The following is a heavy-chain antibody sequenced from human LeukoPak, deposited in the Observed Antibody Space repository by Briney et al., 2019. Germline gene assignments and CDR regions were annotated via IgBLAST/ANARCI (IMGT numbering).Heavy chain of an antibody. D-gene: IGHD1-7*01. J-gene: IGHJ4*02. CDR3: ARVQSSITGTTWVFDY. V-gene: IGHV1-2*02. CDR2: INPNSGGT. CDR1: GYTFTSYD. Sequence: ASVKVSCKASGYTFTSYDINWVRQAPGQGLEWMGWINPNSGGTNYAQKFQGRVTMTRDTSISTAYMELSRLRSDDTAVYYCARVQSSITGTTWVFDYWGQGTLVTVSS.